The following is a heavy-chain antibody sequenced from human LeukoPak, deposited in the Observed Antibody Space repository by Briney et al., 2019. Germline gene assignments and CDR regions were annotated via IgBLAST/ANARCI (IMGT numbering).Heavy chain of an antibody. Sequence: GTSLTLSCAASGFTFSSYAMHWVRQAPGKGLEWVAVIAYDGSNKYYGDSVQGRFTISRDDSKNTLFLQMNSLRAEDTAVYYCAKDRYGGYVLNYYYGMDVWGQGTTVTVSS. J-gene: IGHJ6*02. V-gene: IGHV3-30*18. D-gene: IGHD5-12*01. CDR1: GFTFSSYA. CDR3: AKDRYGGYVLNYYYGMDV. CDR2: IAYDGSNK.